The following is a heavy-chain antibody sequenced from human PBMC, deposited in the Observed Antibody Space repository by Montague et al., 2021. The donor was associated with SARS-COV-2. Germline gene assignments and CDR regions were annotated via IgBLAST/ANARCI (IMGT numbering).Heavy chain of an antibody. V-gene: IGHV4-61*02. Sequence: TLSLTCTVSGGSISSGSYYWSWIRQPAGKGLEWIGRIYTSGSSNYNPSLMSRVTISVDTSKNQFSLKLSSVTAADAAVYYCARDGGRGDSGCNTWSYYYYGMDVWGQGTTVTVSS. D-gene: IGHD3-22*01. J-gene: IGHJ6*02. CDR1: GGSISSGSYY. CDR2: IYTSGSS. CDR3: ARDGGRGDSGCNTWSYYYYGMDV.